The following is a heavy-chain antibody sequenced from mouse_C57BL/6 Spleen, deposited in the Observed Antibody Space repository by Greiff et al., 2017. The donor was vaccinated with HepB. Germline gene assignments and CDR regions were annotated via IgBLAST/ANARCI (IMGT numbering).Heavy chain of an antibody. CDR1: GYTFTDYY. V-gene: IGHV1-76*01. CDR2: IYPGSGNT. D-gene: IGHD1-1*01. CDR3: AREVVEGVDY. J-gene: IGHJ4*01. Sequence: VQLKESGAELVRPGASVKLSCKASGYTFTDYYINWVKQRPGQGLEWIARIYPGSGNTYYNEKFKGKATLTAEKSSSTAYMQLSSLTSEDSAVYFCAREVVEGVDYWGQGTSVTVSS.